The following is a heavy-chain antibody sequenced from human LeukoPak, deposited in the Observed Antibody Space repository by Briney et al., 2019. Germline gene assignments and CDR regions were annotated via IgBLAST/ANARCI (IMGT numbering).Heavy chain of an antibody. V-gene: IGHV3-74*01. J-gene: IGHJ4*02. CDR2: INSDGSST. CDR1: GFTFSSYW. Sequence: GGSLRLSCAASGFTFSSYWMHWVRQAPGKGLVWVSRINSDGSSTIYADSVKGRFTISRDNAKNTLYLQMDSLRAEDTAVYYCARDAPSGGYVDPGFDYWGQGTLVTVSS. CDR3: ARDAPSGGYVDPGFDY. D-gene: IGHD5-12*01.